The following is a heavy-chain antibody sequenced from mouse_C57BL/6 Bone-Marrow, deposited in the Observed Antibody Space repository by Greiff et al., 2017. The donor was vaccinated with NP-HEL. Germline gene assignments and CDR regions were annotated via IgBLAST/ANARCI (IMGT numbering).Heavy chain of an antibody. CDR1: GYSITSGYY. J-gene: IGHJ3*01. CDR2: ISYDGSN. Sequence: DVQLQESGPGLVKPSQSLSLTCSVTGYSITSGYYWNWIRQFPGNKLEWMGYISYDGSNNYNPSLKNRISITRDTSKNQFFLKLNSVTTEDTATYYCARLPLAYWGQGTLVTVSA. V-gene: IGHV3-6*01. CDR3: ARLPLAY.